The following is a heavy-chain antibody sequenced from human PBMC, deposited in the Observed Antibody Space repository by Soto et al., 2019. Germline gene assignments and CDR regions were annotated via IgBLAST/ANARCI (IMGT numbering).Heavy chain of an antibody. CDR3: VKGEYYYDGSAYYPFDY. CDR1: GVTVSSNY. CDR2: IYSGGST. D-gene: IGHD3-22*01. V-gene: IGHV3-66*01. J-gene: IGHJ4*02. Sequence: GGSLRLSCAASGVTVSSNYMSWVRQAPGKGLEWVSVIYSGGSTYYADSVKGRFTISRDNSKNTLYLQMSSLRPEDTAVYYCVKGEYYYDGSAYYPFDYWGQGRMVTVSS.